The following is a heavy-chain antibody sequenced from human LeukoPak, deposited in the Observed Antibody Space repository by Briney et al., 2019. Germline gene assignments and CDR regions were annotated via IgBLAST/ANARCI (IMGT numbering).Heavy chain of an antibody. CDR1: GFTFNDYW. CDR3: ARRGGSSSRRSPIDY. Sequence: GGSLRLSCTASGFTFNDYWMTWVRQAPGKGPEWVANIKQDGSQRYYVDSVRGRFTISRDNAKNSLFLQMNGLRAEDTAVYYCARRGGSSSRRSPIDYWGQGTLVTVSS. CDR2: IKQDGSQR. V-gene: IGHV3-7*01. D-gene: IGHD6-6*01. J-gene: IGHJ4*02.